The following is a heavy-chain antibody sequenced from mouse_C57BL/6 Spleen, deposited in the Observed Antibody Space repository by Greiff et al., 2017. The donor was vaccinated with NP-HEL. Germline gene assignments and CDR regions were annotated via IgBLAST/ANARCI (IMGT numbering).Heavy chain of an antibody. CDR2: INPNNGGT. D-gene: IGHD2-2*01. CDR3: ARYGYDVMYFDY. Sequence: EVQLQQSGPELVKPGASVKISCKASGYTFTDYYMNWVKQSHGKSLEWIGDINPNNGGTSYNQKFKGKATLTVDKSSSTAYMELRSHTSEDSAVYYFARYGYDVMYFDYWGQSTTLTVSS. V-gene: IGHV1-26*01. CDR1: GYTFTDYY. J-gene: IGHJ2*01.